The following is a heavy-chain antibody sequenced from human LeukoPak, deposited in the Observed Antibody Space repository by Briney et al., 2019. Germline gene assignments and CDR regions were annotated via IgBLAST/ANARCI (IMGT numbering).Heavy chain of an antibody. CDR2: INPDGSVT. CDR1: GFTFSRYW. Sequence: PGGSLRLSCAASGFTFSRYWMHWVRQAPGKGLVWVSPINPDGSVTTYADAVKGRFTISRDNAENTLYLQMNSLRVEDTAVYYCARDSPSGFFDLWGRGTLVTVSS. CDR3: ARDSPSGFFDL. V-gene: IGHV3-74*01. D-gene: IGHD3-22*01. J-gene: IGHJ2*01.